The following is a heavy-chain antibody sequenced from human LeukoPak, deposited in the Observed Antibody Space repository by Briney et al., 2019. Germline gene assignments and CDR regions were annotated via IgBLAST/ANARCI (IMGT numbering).Heavy chain of an antibody. CDR2: INPNSGGT. D-gene: IGHD1-26*01. J-gene: IGHJ4*02. CDR1: GYTFTGYY. Sequence: GASVKVSCKASGYTFTGYYMHWVRQAPGQGLEWMGWINPNSGGTNYAQKFQGRVTMTRDTSISTAYMELSRLRSDDTAVYYCARDLGIVGATTPDYRGQGTLVTVSS. V-gene: IGHV1-2*02. CDR3: ARDLGIVGATTPDY.